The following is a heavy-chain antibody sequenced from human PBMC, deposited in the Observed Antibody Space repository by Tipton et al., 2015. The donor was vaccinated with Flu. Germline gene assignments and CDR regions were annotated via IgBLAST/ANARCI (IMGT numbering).Heavy chain of an antibody. CDR3: AKDFGAGSPVWGWFDS. J-gene: IGHJ5*01. V-gene: IGHV3-33*04. D-gene: IGHD3-10*01. Sequence: RSLRLSCVASGFTFASHGMYWVRQAPGKGLQWVAVTGYDGSQTTYVGSVKGRFSISRDNSKNTLFLQMNDLRAEDTAIYYCAKDFGAGSPVWGWFDSWGLGTLVTVSS. CDR1: GFTFASHG. CDR2: TGYDGSQT.